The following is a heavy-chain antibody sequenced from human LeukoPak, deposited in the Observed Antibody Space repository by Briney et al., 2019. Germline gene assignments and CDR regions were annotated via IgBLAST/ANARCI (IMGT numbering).Heavy chain of an antibody. CDR2: INHSGST. Sequence: SETLSLTCAVYGGSFSGYHWSWIRQPPGKGLEWIGEINHSGSTNYNPSLKSRVTISVDTSKNQFSLKLSSVTAADTAVYYCARWGNSPVAYGWFDPWGQGTLVTVSS. D-gene: IGHD2-8*02. CDR3: ARWGNSPVAYGWFDP. J-gene: IGHJ5*02. V-gene: IGHV4-34*01. CDR1: GGSFSGYH.